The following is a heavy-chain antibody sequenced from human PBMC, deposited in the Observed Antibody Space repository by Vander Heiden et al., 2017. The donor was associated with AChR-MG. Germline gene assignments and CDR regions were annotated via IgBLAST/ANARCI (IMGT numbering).Heavy chain of an antibody. CDR3: ARTQGEYYDDSREGGAFDI. CDR2: IYYSGST. J-gene: IGHJ3*02. V-gene: IGHV4-59*01. Sequence: QVQLQESGPGLVKPSETLSLTCTVSGGSISSYYWSWIRQPPGKGLEWIGYIYYSGSTNYNPTLKRRVTISVDTSKNQFSLKLRSVTAAETAVYYCARTQGEYYDDSREGGAFDIWGQGTMVTVSS. D-gene: IGHD3-22*01. CDR1: GGSISSYY.